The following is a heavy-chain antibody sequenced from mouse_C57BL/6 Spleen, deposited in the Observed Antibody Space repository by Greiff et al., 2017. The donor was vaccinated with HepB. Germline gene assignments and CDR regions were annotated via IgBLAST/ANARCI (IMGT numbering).Heavy chain of an antibody. V-gene: IGHV1-26*01. Sequence: EVQLQQSGPELVKPGASVKISCKASGYTFTDYYMNWVKQSHGKSLEWIGDINPNNGGTSYNQKFKGKATLTVDKSSSTAYMELRSLTSEDSAVYYCARPGGAWFAYWGQGTLVTVSA. J-gene: IGHJ3*01. CDR1: GYTFTDYY. CDR2: INPNNGGT. CDR3: ARPGGAWFAY.